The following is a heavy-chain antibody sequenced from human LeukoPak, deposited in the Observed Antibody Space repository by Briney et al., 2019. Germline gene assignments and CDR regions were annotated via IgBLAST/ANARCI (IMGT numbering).Heavy chain of an antibody. Sequence: GGSLRLSCAASGFTFINAWMAWVRQAPGKGLEWVGRIKATPHGGTTDYAAPVKGRFTISRDNSKNMLYLQMNSLKTEDTAVYYCTTDGVGIEGATYDYWGQGTLVTVSS. CDR3: TTDGVGIEGATYDY. J-gene: IGHJ4*02. CDR1: GFTFINAW. D-gene: IGHD1-26*01. CDR2: IKATPHGGTT. V-gene: IGHV3-15*01.